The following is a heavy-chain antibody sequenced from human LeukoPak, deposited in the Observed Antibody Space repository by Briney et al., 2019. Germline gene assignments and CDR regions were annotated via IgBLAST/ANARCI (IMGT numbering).Heavy chain of an antibody. CDR2: ITSTSDDT. CDR3: ARGAVERHSSSWYSDY. CDR1: GFIFSSYS. D-gene: IGHD6-13*01. V-gene: IGHV3-21*01. Sequence: GGSLRLSCEASGFIFSSYSLNWVRQAPGKGLEWVASITSTSDDTHYAGSVTGRFTISRDNARNSVYLQMNSLRAEDTAVYYCARGAVERHSSSWYSDYWGQGTLVTVSS. J-gene: IGHJ4*02.